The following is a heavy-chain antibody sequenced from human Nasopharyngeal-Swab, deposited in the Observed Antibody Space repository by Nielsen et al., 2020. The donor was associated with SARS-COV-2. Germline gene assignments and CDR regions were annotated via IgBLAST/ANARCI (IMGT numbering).Heavy chain of an antibody. CDR3: ARYSSSSVDY. J-gene: IGHJ4*02. D-gene: IGHD6-13*01. CDR1: GGSISSSSYY. V-gene: IGHV4-39*01. Sequence: SETLSFTCTVSGGSISSSSYYWGWIRQPPGKGLEWIGSIYYSGSTYYNPSLKSRVTISVDTSKNQFSLKLSSVTAADTAVYYCARYSSSSVDYWGQGTLVTVSS. CDR2: IYYSGST.